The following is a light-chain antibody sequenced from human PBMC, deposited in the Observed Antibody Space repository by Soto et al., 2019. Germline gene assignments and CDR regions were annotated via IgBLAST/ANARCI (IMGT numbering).Light chain of an antibody. Sequence: EIVLTQSPATLSLSPGERATLSCRASQSVSSYLAWYQQKPGQAPRLLIYDASNRATGIPARFSGSGSGTGFTLTISSREPEDFAVDYCQWRRNWRSTWTFGQGTKVDIK. CDR1: QSVSSY. CDR3: QWRRNWRSTWT. V-gene: IGKV3-11*01. CDR2: DAS. J-gene: IGKJ1*01.